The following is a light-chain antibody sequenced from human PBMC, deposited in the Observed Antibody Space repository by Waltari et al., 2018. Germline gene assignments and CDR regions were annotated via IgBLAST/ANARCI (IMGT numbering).Light chain of an antibody. V-gene: IGKV2-28*01. CDR2: MGS. CDR1: QSLLHSNGNIY. J-gene: IGKJ1*01. Sequence: DVVVTQSPLSLPVTPGEPASISCRSSQSLLHSNGNIYLDWYLQKPGQSPQVLIYMGSYRASGVPDRISAGGSGTDFTLKISRVEAEDVGVYYCMQTLQGRTFGKGKKVEIK. CDR3: MQTLQGRT.